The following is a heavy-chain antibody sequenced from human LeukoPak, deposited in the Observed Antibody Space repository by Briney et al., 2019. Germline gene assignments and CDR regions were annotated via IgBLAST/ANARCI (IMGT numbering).Heavy chain of an antibody. CDR1: GGSISSYY. D-gene: IGHD5-18*01. CDR3: ATDRGVYSYGQEVF. Sequence: SETLSLTCTVSGGSISSYYWSWIRQPPGKGLEGIGYIYYSGSTNYNPSLKSRVTISVDTSKNQFSLKLSSVTAADPAVYYCATDRGVYSYGQEVFWGQGTLVTVSS. J-gene: IGHJ4*02. CDR2: IYYSGST. V-gene: IGHV4-59*01.